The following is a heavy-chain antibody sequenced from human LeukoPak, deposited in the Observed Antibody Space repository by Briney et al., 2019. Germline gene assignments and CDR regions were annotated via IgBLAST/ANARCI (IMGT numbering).Heavy chain of an antibody. V-gene: IGHV4-59*08. CDR2: IYYSGST. CDR1: GGSISSYY. Sequence: SETLSLTCTVSGGSISSYYWSWIRQPPGKGLEWIGYIYYSGSTNYNLSLKSRVTISVDTSKNQFSLRLSSVTAADTAVYYCARRSPYNYGSGSYRGTGGFAPWGQGTLVTVSS. J-gene: IGHJ5*02. CDR3: ARRSPYNYGSGSYRGTGGFAP. D-gene: IGHD3-10*01.